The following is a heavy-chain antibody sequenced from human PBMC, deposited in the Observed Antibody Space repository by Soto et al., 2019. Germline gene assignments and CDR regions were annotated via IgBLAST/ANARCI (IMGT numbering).Heavy chain of an antibody. CDR1: GYTFTSYG. J-gene: IGHJ6*02. V-gene: IGHV1-18*04. CDR2: ISAYNGNT. CDR3: ARATLRFLEWSLLSGMDV. D-gene: IGHD3-3*01. Sequence: GSVKVSCKASGYTFTSYGISWVRQAPGQGLEWMGWISAYNGNTNYAQKLQGRVTMTTDTSTSTAYMELRSLRSDDTAVYYCARATLRFLEWSLLSGMDVWGQGTTVTVSS.